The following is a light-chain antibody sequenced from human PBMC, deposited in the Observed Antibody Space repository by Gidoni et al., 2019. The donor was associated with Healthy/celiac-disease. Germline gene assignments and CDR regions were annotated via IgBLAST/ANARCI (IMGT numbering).Light chain of an antibody. CDR3: QQYNNWPAT. J-gene: IGKJ3*01. Sequence: EIVMTQSPATLSVSPGERATLSCRASQSVSSNLAWYQQKPGQAPRPLIYGASTRATGIPARFSGSGSGTEFTLTISSLQSEDFAVYYCQQYNNWPATFGPGTKVDIK. CDR2: GAS. CDR1: QSVSSN. V-gene: IGKV3-15*01.